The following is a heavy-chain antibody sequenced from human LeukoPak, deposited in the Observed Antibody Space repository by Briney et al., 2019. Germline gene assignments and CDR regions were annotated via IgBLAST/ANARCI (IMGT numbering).Heavy chain of an antibody. D-gene: IGHD3/OR15-3a*01. Sequence: QPGRSLRLSCAASGFTFSSYGMHWVRQAPGKGLEWVAVIWYDGSNKYYADSVKGRFTISRDNAKNSLYLQMNSLRAEDTAVYYCATLGLLVGSWGQGTLVTVSS. CDR3: ATLGLLVGS. J-gene: IGHJ4*02. V-gene: IGHV3-33*03. CDR2: IWYDGSNK. CDR1: GFTFSSYG.